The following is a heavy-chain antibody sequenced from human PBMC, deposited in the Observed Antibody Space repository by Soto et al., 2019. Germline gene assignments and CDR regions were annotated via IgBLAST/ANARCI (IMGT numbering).Heavy chain of an antibody. V-gene: IGHV1-3*01. D-gene: IGHD2-21*01. CDR1: GYTFTSYA. CDR2: INAGNGNT. CDR3: ARGFIPENY. J-gene: IGHJ4*02. Sequence: ASVKVSCKASGYTFTSYAMHWVRQAPGQRLEWMGWINAGNGNTKYSQKFQGRVTITRDTSTSTAFMELSSLKFEDTAVYYCARGFIPENYWGQGTRVTVSS.